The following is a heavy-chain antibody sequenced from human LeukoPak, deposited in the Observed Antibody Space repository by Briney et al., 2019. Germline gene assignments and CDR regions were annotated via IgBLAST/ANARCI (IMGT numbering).Heavy chain of an antibody. V-gene: IGHV4-39*01. J-gene: IGHJ5*02. CDR1: DGSISSSSYY. D-gene: IGHD3-10*01. CDR3: ARHVGFITMVRGVINNNWFDP. CDR2: IYYSGSP. Sequence: PSETLSLTCTVSDGSISSSSYYWGWIRQPPGKGLEWMGSIYYSGSPYYKPSLKSRVTISVDTSKKQFSLKLSSVTAADTAVYYCARHVGFITMVRGVINNNWFDPWGQGTLVTVSS.